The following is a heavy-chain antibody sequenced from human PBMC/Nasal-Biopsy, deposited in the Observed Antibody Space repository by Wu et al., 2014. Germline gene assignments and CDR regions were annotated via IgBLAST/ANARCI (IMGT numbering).Heavy chain of an antibody. CDR2: TRNKANSYTT. CDR3: VRVTYSGSQRGID. D-gene: IGHD1-26*01. CDR1: GFTLSDHH. J-gene: IGHJ4*02. V-gene: IGHV3-72*01. Sequence: LRLSCAASGFTLSDHHMDWVRQAPGEGLEWVGRTRNKANSYTTEYAASVKGRFTISRDDSKNSLYLQMNSLKTEDTAVYYCVRVTYSGSQRGIDWGQGTLVTVSS.